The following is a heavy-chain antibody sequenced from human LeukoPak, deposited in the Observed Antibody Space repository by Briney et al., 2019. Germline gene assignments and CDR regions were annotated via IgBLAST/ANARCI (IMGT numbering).Heavy chain of an antibody. CDR3: AELGITMIGGV. Sequence: PGGSLRLSCAASGFTFSRYSLNWVRQAPGKGLEWVSYISSSGSTIYYADSVNGRFTISRDNAKNSLYLQMNSLRAEDTAVYYCAELGITMIGGVWGKGTTVTISS. D-gene: IGHD3-10*02. J-gene: IGHJ6*04. V-gene: IGHV3-48*04. CDR1: GFTFSRYS. CDR2: ISSSGSTI.